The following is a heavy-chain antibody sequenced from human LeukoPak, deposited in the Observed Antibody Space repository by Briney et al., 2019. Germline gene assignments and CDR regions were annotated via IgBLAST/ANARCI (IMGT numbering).Heavy chain of an antibody. CDR3: ARVRDYGDYTG. CDR2: INHSGST. Sequence: SETLSLTCAVYGGSFSGYYWSWIRQPPGKGLEWIGEINHSGSTNYNPSLKSRVTISVDTSKNHFSLKLSSVTAADTAVYYCARVRDYGDYTGWGQGTLVTVSS. D-gene: IGHD4-17*01. CDR1: GGSFSGYY. J-gene: IGHJ4*02. V-gene: IGHV4-34*01.